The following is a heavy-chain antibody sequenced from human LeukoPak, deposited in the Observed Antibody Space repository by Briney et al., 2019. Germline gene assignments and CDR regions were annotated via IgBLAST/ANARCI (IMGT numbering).Heavy chain of an antibody. CDR2: ISSSGST. V-gene: IGHV4-39*07. CDR3: ARVVQGLVSDYFDY. Sequence: SETLSLTCTVSGDSINNNNYYWAWIRQPPGKGLEWIGSISSSGSTFYNPSLKSRVTISVDTSKNQFSLKLSSVTAADTAVYYCARVVQGLVSDYFDYWGQGTLVTVSS. CDR1: GDSINNNNYY. J-gene: IGHJ4*02. D-gene: IGHD6-19*01.